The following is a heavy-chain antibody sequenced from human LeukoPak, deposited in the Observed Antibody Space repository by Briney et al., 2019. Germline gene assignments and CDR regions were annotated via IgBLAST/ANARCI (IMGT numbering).Heavy chain of an antibody. CDR1: GVYISSSYSY. CDR2: IYYTGNT. D-gene: IGHD3/OR15-3a*01. CDR3: ARQTGSGLFILQ. Sequence: PSETLSLTCTVSGVYISSSYSYWGWIRQPTGMGLEWIGSIYYTGNTYYNASLKSQVSISIDTSKNQFSLKLTSVTAADTAVYYCARQTGSGLFILQGGQGTLVTVSS. J-gene: IGHJ4*02. V-gene: IGHV4-39*01.